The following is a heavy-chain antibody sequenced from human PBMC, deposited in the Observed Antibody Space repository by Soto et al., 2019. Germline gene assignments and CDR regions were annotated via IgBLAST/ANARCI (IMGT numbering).Heavy chain of an antibody. D-gene: IGHD2-15*01. V-gene: IGHV1-69*01. CDR1: GGTFSSYA. CDR2: IIPIFGTA. CDR3: ARMAVVVVAATPSFDY. Sequence: QVQLVQSGAEVKKPGSSVKVSCKASGGTFSSYAISWVRQAPGQGLEWMGGIIPIFGTANYAQKFQGRVTITADESTSTAYMELSTLRSEDTAVYYCARMAVVVVAATPSFDYWGQGTLVTVSS. J-gene: IGHJ4*02.